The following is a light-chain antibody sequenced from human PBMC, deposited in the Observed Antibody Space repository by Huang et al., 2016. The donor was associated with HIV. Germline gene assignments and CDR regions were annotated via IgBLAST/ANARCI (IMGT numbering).Light chain of an antibody. Sequence: EIVLTQSPAVLSMSPGERSTVTCRASLSVANKLAWYQQKPGRAPRLVIYDTSTRSGGVPARFRGSGSGTNFTLTNNSLQSEDLAVYFCQHYNNWPLTFGGGTRVEIK. J-gene: IGKJ4*01. V-gene: IGKV3-15*01. CDR2: DTS. CDR3: QHYNNWPLT. CDR1: LSVANK.